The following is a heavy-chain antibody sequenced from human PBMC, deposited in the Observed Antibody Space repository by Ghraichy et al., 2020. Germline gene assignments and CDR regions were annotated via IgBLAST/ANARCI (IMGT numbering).Heavy chain of an antibody. V-gene: IGHV4-39*01. J-gene: IGHJ6*02. Sequence: SETLSLTCTVSGCSISIRSYYWGWIRQPPVKGLEWIWIIYYNGITYYNPSLKSRVTISVDTSKNPFSLKLSSVTAADTAVYYCARVYGHMRYYYYGMDVWGQGTTVTVPS. CDR2: IYYNGIT. CDR1: GCSISIRSYY. CDR3: ARVYGHMRYYYYGMDV. D-gene: IGHD4-17*01.